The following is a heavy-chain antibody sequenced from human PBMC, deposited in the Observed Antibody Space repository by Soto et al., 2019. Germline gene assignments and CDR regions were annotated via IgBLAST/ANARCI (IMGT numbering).Heavy chain of an antibody. J-gene: IGHJ6*02. CDR3: ARQVLGYSSSPKGGMAV. V-gene: IGHV4-39*01. CDR2: IYYSGST. Sequence: SETLSLTCTVSGGSISSSSYYWGWIRQPPGKGLEWIGSIYYSGSTYYNPSLKSRVTISVDTSKNQFSLKLSSVTAADTAVYYCARQVLGYSSSPKGGMAVWGQGTTVTVSS. D-gene: IGHD6-6*01. CDR1: GGSISSSSYY.